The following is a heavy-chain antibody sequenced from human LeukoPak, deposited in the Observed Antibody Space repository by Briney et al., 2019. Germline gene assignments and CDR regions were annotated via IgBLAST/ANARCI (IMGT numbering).Heavy chain of an antibody. J-gene: IGHJ4*02. CDR3: ARGGTILRYFDWLPTASSLDY. D-gene: IGHD3-9*01. Sequence: SETLSLTCAVYGGSFSGYYWSWIRQPPGKGLEWIGEINHSGSTNYNPSLKSRVTISVDTSKNQFSLKLSSVTAADTAVYYCARGGTILRYFDWLPTASSLDYWGQGTLVTVSS. CDR1: GGSFSGYY. CDR2: INHSGST. V-gene: IGHV4-34*01.